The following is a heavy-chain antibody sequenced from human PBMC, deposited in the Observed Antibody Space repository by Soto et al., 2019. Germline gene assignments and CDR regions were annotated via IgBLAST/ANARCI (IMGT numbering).Heavy chain of an antibody. V-gene: IGHV3-23*01. CDR3: AKDLKAAAGTFDY. Sequence: GESLKISCAASGFTFSSYAMSWVRQAPGKGLEWVSAISGSGGSTYYADSVKGRFTISRDNSKNTLYLQMNSLRAEDTAVYYCAKDLKAAAGTFDYWGQGTLVTVSS. D-gene: IGHD6-13*01. CDR2: ISGSGGST. CDR1: GFTFSSYA. J-gene: IGHJ4*02.